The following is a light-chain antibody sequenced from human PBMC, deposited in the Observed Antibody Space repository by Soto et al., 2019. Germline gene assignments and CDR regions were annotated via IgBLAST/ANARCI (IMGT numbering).Light chain of an antibody. J-gene: IGKJ1*01. CDR3: QQYGSSWT. Sequence: ETVLTQSPGTLSLSPGERATLSCRASQSVSSSYLAWYQQKPGQAPRLLIYGASSRATGIPDRFSGSGSGTDLTLTISRLEPEDFAVYYCQQYGSSWTFGQGTKVEIK. V-gene: IGKV3-20*01. CDR2: GAS. CDR1: QSVSSSY.